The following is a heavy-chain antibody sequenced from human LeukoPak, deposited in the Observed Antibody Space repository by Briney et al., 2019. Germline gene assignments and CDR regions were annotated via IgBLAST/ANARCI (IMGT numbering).Heavy chain of an antibody. CDR3: RGYYYDSSGYFDY. CDR1: GGSISSGGYS. J-gene: IGHJ4*02. D-gene: IGHD3-22*01. V-gene: IGHV4-30-2*01. Sequence: PSQTLSLTCAVSGGSISSGGYSWSWIRQPPGKGLEWIGYIYHSGSTYYNPSLKSRVTISVDRSKNQFSLKLSSVTAADTAVNYCRGYYYDSSGYFDYWGQGTLVTVSS. CDR2: IYHSGST.